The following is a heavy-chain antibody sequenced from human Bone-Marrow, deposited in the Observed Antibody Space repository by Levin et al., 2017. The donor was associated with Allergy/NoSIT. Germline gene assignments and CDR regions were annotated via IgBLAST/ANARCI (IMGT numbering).Heavy chain of an antibody. CDR1: GYTFTGYY. CDR3: AREGELLSEYFYH. J-gene: IGHJ1*01. CDR2: INPNSGGT. D-gene: IGHD1-7*01. V-gene: IGHV1-2*02. Sequence: ASVKVSCKASGYTFTGYYIHWVRQAPGQGPEWMGWINPNSGGTKYAQKFQGRVTMTRDRSISTAYMELSRLRSDDTAVYYCAREGELLSEYFYHWGQGTLVTVSS.